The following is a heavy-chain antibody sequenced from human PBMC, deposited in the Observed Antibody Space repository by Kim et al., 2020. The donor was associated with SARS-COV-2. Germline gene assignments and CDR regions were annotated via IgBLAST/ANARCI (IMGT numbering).Heavy chain of an antibody. CDR2: IYYSGST. D-gene: IGHD2-2*01. J-gene: IGHJ4*02. V-gene: IGHV4-39*07. Sequence: SETLSLTCTVSGGSISSSSYYWGWIRQPPGKGLEWIGSIYYSGSTYYNPSLKSRVTISVDTSKNQFSLKLSSVTAADTAVYYCARLGPASEDYFDYWGQGTLVTVSS. CDR1: GGSISSSSYY. CDR3: ARLGPASEDYFDY.